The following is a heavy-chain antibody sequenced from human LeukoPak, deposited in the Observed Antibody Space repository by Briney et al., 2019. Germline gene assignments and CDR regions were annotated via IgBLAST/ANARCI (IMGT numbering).Heavy chain of an antibody. CDR2: ISGSGART. Sequence: GGSLRLSCAASGFVFSSYSLSWVRQAPGKGLEWVSAISGSGARTYYADSVKGRFTISRDNSKNTLYLQMNSLRAEDTAVYYCARDNAGKTGRYYYGSGSSGIDYWGQGTLVTVSS. J-gene: IGHJ4*02. D-gene: IGHD3-10*01. V-gene: IGHV3-23*01. CDR1: GFVFSSYS. CDR3: ARDNAGKTGRYYYGSGSSGIDY.